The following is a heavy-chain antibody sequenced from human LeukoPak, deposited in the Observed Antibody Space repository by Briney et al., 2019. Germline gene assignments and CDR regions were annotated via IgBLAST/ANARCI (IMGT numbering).Heavy chain of an antibody. CDR2: INPSGGST. Sequence: ASVKVSCKASGYTFSKYYIHWVRQAPGQGLEWMGIINPSGGSTNYAQKFQGRITMTRDMSTSTVYMELSSLRSEDTAVYYCARDLSSYGGNSGVGVSWGQGTLVTVSS. V-gene: IGHV1-46*01. CDR3: ARDLSSYGGNSGVGVS. D-gene: IGHD4-23*01. CDR1: GYTFSKYY. J-gene: IGHJ5*02.